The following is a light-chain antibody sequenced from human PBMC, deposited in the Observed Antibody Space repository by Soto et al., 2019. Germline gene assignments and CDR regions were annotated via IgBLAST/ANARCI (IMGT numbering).Light chain of an antibody. V-gene: IGKV3-15*01. CDR1: QNLHSF. CDR3: QQHNNWPIT. CDR2: DAS. Sequence: IVFSQSPSTLSVSPEESVTLSCRASQNLHSFLNWYQQRPGQAPRPLIYDASTRATGIPARFSGSGSGTEFTLTISSLQSEDFALYFCQQHNNWPITFGQGTRLAI. J-gene: IGKJ5*01.